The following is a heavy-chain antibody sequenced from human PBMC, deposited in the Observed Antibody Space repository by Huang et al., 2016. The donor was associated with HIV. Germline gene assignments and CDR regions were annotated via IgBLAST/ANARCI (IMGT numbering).Heavy chain of an antibody. CDR2: INHSEST. CDR1: GGSFSGYY. CDR3: ARGQGGYYYYYMDV. V-gene: IGHV4-34*01. Sequence: QVQLQQWGAGLLRPSATLSLTCAVYGGSFSGYYGTWIRQPPGKGLEGIGEINHSESTNYNPSLKSRVTISVDTARNQFSLTLTSVTAADTAVYYCARGQGGYYYYYMDVWGKGTTVTVSS. J-gene: IGHJ6*03.